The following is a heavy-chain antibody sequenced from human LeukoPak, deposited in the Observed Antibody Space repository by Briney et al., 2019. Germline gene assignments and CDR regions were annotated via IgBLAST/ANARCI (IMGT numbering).Heavy chain of an antibody. CDR3: ARSLWGIVVVVAAISDPPTTDY. Sequence: ASVKVSCKASGYTFSDNFMHWVRQAPGQGLQWMGWIKPDSGATDYAQRFQGRVTMTRDTSISTAYMELSRLRSDDTAVYYCARSLWGIVVVVAAISDPPTTDYWGQGTLVTVSS. V-gene: IGHV1-2*02. CDR2: IKPDSGAT. J-gene: IGHJ4*02. CDR1: GYTFSDNF. D-gene: IGHD2-15*01.